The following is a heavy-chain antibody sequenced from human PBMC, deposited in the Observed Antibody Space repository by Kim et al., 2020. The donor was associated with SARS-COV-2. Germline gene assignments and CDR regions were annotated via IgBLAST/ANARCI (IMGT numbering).Heavy chain of an antibody. CDR2: ISYDGSNK. CDR3: AREGYSSSWYRGYYFDY. D-gene: IGHD6-13*01. CDR1: GFTFSSYA. Sequence: GGSLRLSCAASGFTFSSYAMHWVRQAPGKGLEWVAVISYDGSNKYYADSVKGRFTISRDNSKNTLYLQMNSLRAEDTAVYYCAREGYSSSWYRGYYFDY. J-gene: IGHJ4*01. V-gene: IGHV3-30-3*01.